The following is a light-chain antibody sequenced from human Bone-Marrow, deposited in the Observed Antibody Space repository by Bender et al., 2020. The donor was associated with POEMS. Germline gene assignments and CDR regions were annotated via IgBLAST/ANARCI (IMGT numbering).Light chain of an antibody. CDR3: CSYAGGSTFEA. V-gene: IGLV1-44*01. CDR2: SSH. CDR1: SSNIGAHA. Sequence: QSVLTQPPSASGTPGQRVTISCSGGSSNIGAHAVNWYQHLPGTAPKLLIYSSHRRPSEVPDRFSGSRSGTSASLAISGLQAEDEADYYCCSYAGGSTFEAFGGGTKLTVL. J-gene: IGLJ2*01.